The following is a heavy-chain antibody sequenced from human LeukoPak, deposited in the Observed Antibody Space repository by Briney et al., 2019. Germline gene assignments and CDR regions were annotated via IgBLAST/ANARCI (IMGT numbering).Heavy chain of an antibody. V-gene: IGHV1-8*01. Sequence: VASVKVSCKASGYTFTSYDINWVRQATGQGLEWMGWMNPNSGNTGYAQKFQGRVTMTRSTSISTAYMELSSLRSEDTAVYYCARGDRLLWFGETLRRGFDYWGQGTLVTVSS. CDR2: MNPNSGNT. D-gene: IGHD3-10*01. CDR1: GYTFTSYD. J-gene: IGHJ4*02. CDR3: ARGDRLLWFGETLRRGFDY.